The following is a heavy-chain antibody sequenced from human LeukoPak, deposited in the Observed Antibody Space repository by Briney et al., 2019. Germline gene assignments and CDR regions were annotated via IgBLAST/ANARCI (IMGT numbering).Heavy chain of an antibody. Sequence: GESLKISCKGSGSRFTSYWIGWVRQMPGKGLEWMGIIYPGDSDTRYSPSFQGQVTISADKSISTAYLQWSSLKASDTAMYYCARHPNYYHSSGYYYAPVDYWGQGTLVTVSS. V-gene: IGHV5-51*01. CDR1: GSRFTSYW. CDR3: ARHPNYYHSSGYYYAPVDY. CDR2: IYPGDSDT. J-gene: IGHJ4*02. D-gene: IGHD3-22*01.